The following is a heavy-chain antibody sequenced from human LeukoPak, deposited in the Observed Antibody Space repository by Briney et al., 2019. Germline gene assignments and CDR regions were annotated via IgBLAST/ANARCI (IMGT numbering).Heavy chain of an antibody. D-gene: IGHD6-13*01. CDR2: INPNSGAT. Sequence: ASVKVSCKASGYTFTGYYIHRVRQAPGQGLEWMGRINPNSGATSYPQKFQDRVTMTRDTSISTAYMELSSLRSDDTAVYYCARVLRFSSPVDYWGQGTLVTVSS. V-gene: IGHV1-2*06. CDR3: ARVLRFSSPVDY. CDR1: GYTFTGYY. J-gene: IGHJ4*02.